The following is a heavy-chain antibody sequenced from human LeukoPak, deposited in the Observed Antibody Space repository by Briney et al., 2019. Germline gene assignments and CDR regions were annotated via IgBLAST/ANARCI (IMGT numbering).Heavy chain of an antibody. CDR3: ARDGRYEYYYYMDV. CDR2: ISYDGSNK. Sequence: PGWSLRLSCAASGFTFSSYAMHWVRQAPGKGLEWVAVISYDGSNKYYADSVKGRFTISRDNSKNTLYLQMNSLRAEDTAVYYCARDGRYEYYYYMDVWGKGTTVTVS. V-gene: IGHV3-30*04. J-gene: IGHJ6*03. D-gene: IGHD2-2*01. CDR1: GFTFSSYA.